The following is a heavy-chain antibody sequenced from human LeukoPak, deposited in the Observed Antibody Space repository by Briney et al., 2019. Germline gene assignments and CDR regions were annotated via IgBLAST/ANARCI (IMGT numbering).Heavy chain of an antibody. CDR2: ISGSGGST. CDR3: AKDPDIVVVPAAIYFDY. J-gene: IGHJ4*02. CDR1: GFTFSSYA. Sequence: QPGGSLRLSCAASGFTFSSYAMSWVRQAPGKGLGWVSAISGSGGSTYYADSVKGRFTISRDNSKNTLYLQMNRLRAEDTAVYYCAKDPDIVVVPAAIYFDYWGQGTLVTVSS. V-gene: IGHV3-23*01. D-gene: IGHD2-2*02.